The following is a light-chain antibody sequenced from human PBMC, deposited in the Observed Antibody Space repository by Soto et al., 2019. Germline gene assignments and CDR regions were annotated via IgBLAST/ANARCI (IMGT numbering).Light chain of an antibody. CDR2: GAS. V-gene: IGKV3-20*01. J-gene: IGKJ2*01. CDR3: QQYGSSVYT. Sequence: EIVLTQSPGTLSLSPGKRATVSCRASQTINSGYLAWYQQRPGQAPRLLIYGASNRAAGIPDRFSGSGSGTDFTLTISRLEPEDFAMYYCQQYGSSVYTFGQGTNLEI. CDR1: QTINSGY.